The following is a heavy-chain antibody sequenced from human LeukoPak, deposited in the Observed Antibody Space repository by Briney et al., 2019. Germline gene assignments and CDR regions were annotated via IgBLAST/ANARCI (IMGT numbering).Heavy chain of an antibody. CDR1: GFTFSSYA. D-gene: IGHD2-15*01. CDR2: ISGSGGGT. Sequence: GGSLRLSCAASGFTFSSYAMTWVRQAPGKGLEWVSVISGSGGGTHYADSVKGRFTLSRDNSKNNAFLQMNSLRAEDTAVYYCAKSIGGVVVVAADFWGQGTLVTVSS. V-gene: IGHV3-23*01. J-gene: IGHJ4*02. CDR3: AKSIGGVVVVAADF.